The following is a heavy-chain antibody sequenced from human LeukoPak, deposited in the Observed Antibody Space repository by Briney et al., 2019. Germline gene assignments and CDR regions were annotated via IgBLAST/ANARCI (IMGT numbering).Heavy chain of an antibody. CDR1: GFTFSSYS. CDR2: ITASGTAM. Sequence: GRSLRLSCAASGFTFSSYSMNWVRQAPGKGLEWVSHITASGTAMFYADSVKGRFTISRDNAKNSLYLQMNSLRDENTAVYYCASSGSYRFDYWGQGTLVTVSS. V-gene: IGHV3-48*02. J-gene: IGHJ4*02. D-gene: IGHD1-26*01. CDR3: ASSGSYRFDY.